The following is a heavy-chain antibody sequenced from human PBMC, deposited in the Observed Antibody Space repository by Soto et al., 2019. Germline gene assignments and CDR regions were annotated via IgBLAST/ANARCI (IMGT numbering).Heavy chain of an antibody. V-gene: IGHV1-2*04. J-gene: IGHJ4*02. Sequence: RASVKVSCKAPGYTFTGYYMHWVRQAPGQGLEWMGWINPNSGGTNYAQKFQGWVTMTRDTSISTAYMELSRLRSDDTAVCYCAREGYYDSSFDYWGQGTLVTVSS. CDR3: AREGYYDSSFDY. CDR2: INPNSGGT. D-gene: IGHD3-22*01. CDR1: GYTFTGYY.